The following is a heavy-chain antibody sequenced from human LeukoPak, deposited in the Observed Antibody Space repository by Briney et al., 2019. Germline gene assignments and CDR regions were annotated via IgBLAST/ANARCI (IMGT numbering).Heavy chain of an antibody. J-gene: IGHJ4*02. CDR3: TRLRWELLGGHDY. CDR1: GFTFSGSA. D-gene: IGHD1-26*01. Sequence: PRGSLRLSCAASGFTFSGSAMHWVRQASGKGLEWVGRIRSKANSYATAYAASVKGRFTISRDDSKNTAYLQMNSLKTEDTAVYYCTRLRWELLGGHDYWGQGTLVTVSS. V-gene: IGHV3-73*01. CDR2: IRSKANSYAT.